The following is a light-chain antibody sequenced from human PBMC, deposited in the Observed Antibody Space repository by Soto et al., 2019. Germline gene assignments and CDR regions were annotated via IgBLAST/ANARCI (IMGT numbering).Light chain of an antibody. CDR1: QSVSSSY. Sequence: EIVLTQSPGTLSLSPGERATLSCRASQSVSSSYLAWYQQKPGQAPRLLIYEASSRATGIPDRFSGSGSGTDFTLTISRLEPEDFAVYYCQQYGSSLLFTFGPGTKVDIK. CDR2: EAS. V-gene: IGKV3-20*01. CDR3: QQYGSSLLFT. J-gene: IGKJ3*01.